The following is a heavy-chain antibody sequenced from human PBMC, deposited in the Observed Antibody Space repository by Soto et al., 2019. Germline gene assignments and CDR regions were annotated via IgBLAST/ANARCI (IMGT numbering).Heavy chain of an antibody. CDR1: GGTFSSYA. Sequence: QVQLVQSGAEVKKPGSSVKVSCKASGGTFSSYAISWVRQAPGQGLEWMGGIIPISDTTNYAQKFQGRVTIPADESTSTAYMELSSLRSEDTAVYYCARSQGSSTSLEIYYYYYYGRDVWGQGTTVTVSS. CDR3: ARSQGSSTSLEIYYYYYYGRDV. J-gene: IGHJ6*02. V-gene: IGHV1-69*01. D-gene: IGHD2-2*01. CDR2: IIPISDTT.